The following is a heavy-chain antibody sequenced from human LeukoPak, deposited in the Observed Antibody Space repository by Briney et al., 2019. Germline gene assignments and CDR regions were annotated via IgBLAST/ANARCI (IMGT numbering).Heavy chain of an antibody. CDR3: ARGCSSTSCYVAFDI. CDR1: GFTFSSYE. V-gene: IGHV3-48*03. CDR2: ISSSGSTI. J-gene: IGHJ3*02. Sequence: GGSLRLSCAASGFTFSSYEMNWVRQAPGKGLEWVSYISSSGSTIYYADSVKGRFTISRDNAKNSLYLQMNSLRAEDTAVYYCARGCSSTSCYVAFDIWGQGTMVTVSS. D-gene: IGHD2-2*01.